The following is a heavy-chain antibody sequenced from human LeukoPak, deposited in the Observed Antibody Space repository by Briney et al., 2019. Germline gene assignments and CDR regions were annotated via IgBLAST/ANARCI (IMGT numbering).Heavy chain of an antibody. J-gene: IGHJ4*02. CDR2: MNPNSGNT. D-gene: IGHD3-22*01. Sequence: ASVKVSCKASGYIFTSYDINWVRQATGQGLEWMGWMNPNSGNTGYAQKFQDRVTITRNTSISTAYMELSSLRSEDTAVYYCARGRYYYDSSGYYPDYWGQGTLVTVSS. CDR1: GYIFTSYD. CDR3: ARGRYYYDSSGYYPDY. V-gene: IGHV1-8*03.